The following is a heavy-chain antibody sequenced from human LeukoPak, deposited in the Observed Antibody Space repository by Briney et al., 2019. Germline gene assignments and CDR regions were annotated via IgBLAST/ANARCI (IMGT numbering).Heavy chain of an antibody. Sequence: GESLKISCKGSGYSFTSYWIGWVRQMLGKGLEWMGIIYPGDSDTRYSPSFQGQVTISADKSISTAYLQWSSLKASDTATYYCARHITMVRGVIIDVRYMDVWGKGTTVTVSS. CDR1: GYSFTSYW. V-gene: IGHV5-51*01. J-gene: IGHJ6*03. CDR3: ARHITMVRGVIIDVRYMDV. D-gene: IGHD3-10*01. CDR2: IYPGDSDT.